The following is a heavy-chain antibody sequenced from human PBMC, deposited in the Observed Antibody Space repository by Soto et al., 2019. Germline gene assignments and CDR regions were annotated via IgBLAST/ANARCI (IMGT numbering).Heavy chain of an antibody. CDR1: GYTLTELS. CDR2: FDPEDGET. J-gene: IGHJ6*02. CDR3: ATGQGRDYDSSGYFY. D-gene: IGHD3-22*01. Sequence: ASVKVSCKVSGYTLTELSMHWVRQAPGKGLEWMGGFDPEDGETIYAQKFQGRVTMTEDTSTDTAYMGLSSLRSEDTAVYYCATGQGRDYDSSGYFYWGQGTTVTVSS. V-gene: IGHV1-24*01.